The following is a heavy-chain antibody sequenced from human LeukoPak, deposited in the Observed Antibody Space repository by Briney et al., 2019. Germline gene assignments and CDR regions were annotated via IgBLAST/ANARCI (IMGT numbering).Heavy chain of an antibody. CDR3: AREYYDSSGYLNAFDI. J-gene: IGHJ3*02. CDR1: GGTFSSYA. D-gene: IGHD3-22*01. V-gene: IGHV1-69*13. CDR2: IIPIFGTA. Sequence: ASVKVSCKASGGTFSSYAISWVRQAPGQGLEWMGGIIPIFGTANYAQKFQGRVTITADESTSTAYMELSSLRSEDTAVYYCAREYYDSSGYLNAFDIWGQGTMVTVSS.